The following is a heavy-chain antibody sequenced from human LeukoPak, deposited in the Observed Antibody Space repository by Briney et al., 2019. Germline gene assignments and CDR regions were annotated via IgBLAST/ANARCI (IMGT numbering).Heavy chain of an antibody. D-gene: IGHD4-17*01. V-gene: IGHV4-59*01. CDR3: ARGGTTVTPGLLWFDP. CDR1: GGSISNSY. Sequence: SETLSLTCTVSGGSISNSYWSWIRQPPGKGLEWIGYIYYSGSTNYNPSLKSRVTISVDTSKNQFSLKLSSVTAADTAVYYCARGGTTVTPGLLWFDPWGQGTLVTVSS. CDR2: IYYSGST. J-gene: IGHJ5*02.